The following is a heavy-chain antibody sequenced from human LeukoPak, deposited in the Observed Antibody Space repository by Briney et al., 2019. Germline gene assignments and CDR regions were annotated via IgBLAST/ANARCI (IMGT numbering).Heavy chain of an antibody. V-gene: IGHV3-7*01. Sequence: GGSLRLSCAASGFTFNNYCMSWVRQAPGKGLEYVANIKQNGSETYYVDSVKGGFTISRDNAKSSLYLQMNSLRVEDTGVYYCARDQGIMSCDNWGQGTLVTVSS. CDR3: ARDQGIMSCDN. D-gene: IGHD2-8*02. J-gene: IGHJ4*02. CDR1: GFTFNNYC. CDR2: IKQNGSET.